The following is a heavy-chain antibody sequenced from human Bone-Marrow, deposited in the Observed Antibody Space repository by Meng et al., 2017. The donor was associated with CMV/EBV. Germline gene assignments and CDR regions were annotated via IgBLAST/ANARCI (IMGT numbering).Heavy chain of an antibody. CDR2: ISWNSGSI. V-gene: IGHV3-9*01. CDR3: TSQLTSTDKGVEY. Sequence: SLKISCAASGFTFSNSDMNWVRQAPGKGLEWVSGISWNSGSIGYADSVKGRFTISRDNAKNSLYLQMNSLKTEDTAVYYCTSQLTSTDKGVEYWGQGTLVTVSS. J-gene: IGHJ4*02. CDR1: GFTFSNSD. D-gene: IGHD2-2*01.